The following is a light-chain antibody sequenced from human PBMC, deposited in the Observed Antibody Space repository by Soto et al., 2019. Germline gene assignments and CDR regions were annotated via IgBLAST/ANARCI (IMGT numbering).Light chain of an antibody. CDR3: QQYASSPLT. CDR1: QSVSSSY. CDR2: GAS. Sequence: EIVLTQSPGTLSLSPGERTTLSCRASQSVSSSYLAWYQQKPGQAPRLLIYGASSRATGIPDRFSGSGSGTDFTLTVSRLQPEDFAVYYCQQYASSPLTFGGGTKGDIK. V-gene: IGKV3-20*01. J-gene: IGKJ4*01.